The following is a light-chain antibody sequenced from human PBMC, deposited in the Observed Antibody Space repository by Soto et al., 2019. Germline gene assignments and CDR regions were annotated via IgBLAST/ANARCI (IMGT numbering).Light chain of an antibody. Sequence: EIVLTQSPGTLSLSPGERATLSCRASQSVSSSYLAWYQQRPGQAPRLLIYGASIRATSIADRFSGSGSAIDLTLTISGVEPDDFAVYYCQQYGNSLYSVGEGTKLEIK. J-gene: IGKJ2*03. CDR3: QQYGNSLYS. CDR1: QSVSSSY. CDR2: GAS. V-gene: IGKV3-20*01.